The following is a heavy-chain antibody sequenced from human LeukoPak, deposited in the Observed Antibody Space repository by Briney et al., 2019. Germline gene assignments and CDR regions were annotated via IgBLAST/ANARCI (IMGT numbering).Heavy chain of an antibody. CDR2: IIPIFGTA. J-gene: IGHJ4*02. CDR3: ARERGYSGYDLPQFDY. Sequence: RSKGIKWMGGIIPIFGTANYAQKFQGRVTITTDESTSTAYMELSSLRSEDTAVYYCARERGYSGYDLPQFDYWGQGTLVTVSS. V-gene: IGHV1-69*05. D-gene: IGHD5-12*01.